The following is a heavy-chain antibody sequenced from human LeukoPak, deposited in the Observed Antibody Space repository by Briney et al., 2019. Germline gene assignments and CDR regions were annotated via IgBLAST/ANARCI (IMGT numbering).Heavy chain of an antibody. J-gene: IGHJ4*02. CDR1: GFTFSSYA. D-gene: IGHD1-1*01. CDR2: ISYDGSNK. CDR3: ATWNDGSGY. Sequence: GGSLRLSCAASGFTFSSYAMHWVRQAPGKGLEWVAVISYDGSNKYYADSVKGRFTISRDNSKNTLYLQMNSLRAEDTAVYYCATWNDGSGYWGQGTLVTVSS. V-gene: IGHV3-30-3*01.